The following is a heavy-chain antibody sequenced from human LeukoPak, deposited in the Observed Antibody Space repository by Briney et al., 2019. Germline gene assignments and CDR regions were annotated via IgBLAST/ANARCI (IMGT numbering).Heavy chain of an antibody. CDR3: ASRSAFDV. Sequence: ASVKVSCKASGYTFTGYYVHWVRQRPGQGLEWMGWINPNSGGTTYAQKFQGRVTLTRDTSICTAYMELSRLTSDDTAVYYCASRSAFDVWGQGTMVTVSS. CDR2: INPNSGGT. J-gene: IGHJ3*01. V-gene: IGHV1-2*02. D-gene: IGHD3-16*02. CDR1: GYTFTGYY.